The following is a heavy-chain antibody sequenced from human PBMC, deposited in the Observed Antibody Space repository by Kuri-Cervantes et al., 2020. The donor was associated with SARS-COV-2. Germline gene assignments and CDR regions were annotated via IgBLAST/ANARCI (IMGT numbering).Heavy chain of an antibody. CDR3: ARDRSTHYFDY. CDR1: GFTFSNAW. V-gene: IGHV3-15*01. J-gene: IGHJ4*02. Sequence: GGSLRLSCAASGFTFSNAWMSWVRQAPGKGLEWVGRIKSKTDGGTTDYAAPVKGRFTISRDDSKNTLYLQMNSLRAEDTAVYYCARDRSTHYFDYWGQGTLVTVSS. CDR2: IKSKTDGGTT.